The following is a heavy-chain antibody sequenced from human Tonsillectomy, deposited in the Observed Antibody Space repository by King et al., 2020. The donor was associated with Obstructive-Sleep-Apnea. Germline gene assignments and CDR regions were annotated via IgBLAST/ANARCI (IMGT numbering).Heavy chain of an antibody. J-gene: IGHJ3*02. CDR3: AREGGNYGGAFDAFDI. CDR2: IYSGGST. CDR1: GFTVSSNY. V-gene: IGHV3-53*04. D-gene: IGHD4-23*01. Sequence: EVQLVESGGGLVQPGGSLRHSCAASGFTVSSNYMSWVRQAPGKGLEWVSVIYSGGSTYYADSVKGRFTISRHNSKNPLYLQMKSLRAEDTAVYYCAREGGNYGGAFDAFDIWGQGTMVTVSS.